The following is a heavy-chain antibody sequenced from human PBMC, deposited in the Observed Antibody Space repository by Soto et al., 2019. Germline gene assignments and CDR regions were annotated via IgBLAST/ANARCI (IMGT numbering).Heavy chain of an antibody. CDR3: ARAPRGYGSGSFLKYFDY. V-gene: IGHV3-30-3*01. Sequence: RGSLRLSCAASGFTFSSYAMHWVRQAPGKGLEWVAVISYDGSNKYYADSVKGRFTISRDNSKNTLYLQMNSLRAEDTAVYYCARAPRGYGSGSFLKYFDYWGQGTLVTVSS. CDR2: ISYDGSNK. D-gene: IGHD3-10*01. CDR1: GFTFSSYA. J-gene: IGHJ4*02.